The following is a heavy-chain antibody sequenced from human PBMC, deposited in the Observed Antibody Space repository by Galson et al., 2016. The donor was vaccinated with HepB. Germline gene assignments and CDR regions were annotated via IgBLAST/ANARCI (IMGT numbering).Heavy chain of an antibody. CDR2: ISPDDGFT. V-gene: IGHV1-46*01. CDR1: GYIFTSYL. D-gene: IGHD1-26*01. J-gene: IGHJ4*02. CDR3: ARELGGSYYFDY. Sequence: SVKVSCKASGYIFTSYLIHWVRQAPGQGAEWMGRISPDDGFTTSAQSFQGRLTISRDTSTITVYMELGSLRSEDTAVYYCARELGGSYYFDYWGQGTLVTVSS.